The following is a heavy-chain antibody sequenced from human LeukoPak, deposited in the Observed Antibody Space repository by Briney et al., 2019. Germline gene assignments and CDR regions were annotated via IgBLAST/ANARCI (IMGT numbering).Heavy chain of an antibody. CDR1: GYTFTSYG. CDR2: ISASNGNT. Sequence: ASVKVSCKASGYTFTSYGIGWVRQAPGRGLEWMGWISASNGNTNYAQKLQGRVTMTTDTSTSTAYMELRSLRSDDTAVYYCARVRYGGSYWVYYFDYWGQGTLVTVSS. J-gene: IGHJ4*02. D-gene: IGHD1-26*01. V-gene: IGHV1-18*01. CDR3: ARVRYGGSYWVYYFDY.